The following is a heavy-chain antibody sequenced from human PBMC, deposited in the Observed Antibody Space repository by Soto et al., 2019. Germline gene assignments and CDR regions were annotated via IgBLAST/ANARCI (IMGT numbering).Heavy chain of an antibody. CDR1: GFTFDDYA. Sequence: PGGSLRLSCAASGFTFDDYAMHWVRQAPGKGLEWVSGISWNSGSIGYADSVKGRFTISRDNAKNSLYLQMNSLRAEDTALYYCAKDIHSALYGMDVWGQGTTVTVSS. CDR3: AKDIHSALYGMDV. V-gene: IGHV3-9*01. CDR2: ISWNSGSI. J-gene: IGHJ6*02.